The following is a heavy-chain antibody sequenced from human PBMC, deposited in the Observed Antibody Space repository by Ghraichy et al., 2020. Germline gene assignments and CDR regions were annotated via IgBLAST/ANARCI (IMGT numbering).Heavy chain of an antibody. V-gene: IGHV3-23*01. J-gene: IGHJ6*02. D-gene: IGHD3-10*01. CDR3: ARSVRPGSHCYGMDV. CDR1: GFTFSSYV. CDR2: ITVSGGRT. Sequence: GGSLRLSCAASGFTFSSYVMSWVRQAPGMGLEWVSGITVSGGRTYCADSVKGRFTISRDNSKNTLYLQMDSLRAEDTAIYYCARSVRPGSHCYGMDVWGQGTAVTVSS.